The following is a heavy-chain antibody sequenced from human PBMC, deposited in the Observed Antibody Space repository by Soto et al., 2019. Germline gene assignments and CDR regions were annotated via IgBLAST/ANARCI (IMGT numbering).Heavy chain of an antibody. J-gene: IGHJ5*02. Sequence: PSETMSLTCSVSGGSISSYYWSWIRQPPGKGLEWIGYIYYSGSTNYNPSLKSRVTISVDTSKNQFSLKLSSVTAADTAVYYCARLRLAGNWFDPWGQGTPVTVSS. CDR1: GGSISSYY. D-gene: IGHD3-10*01. CDR3: ARLRLAGNWFDP. CDR2: IYYSGST. V-gene: IGHV4-59*08.